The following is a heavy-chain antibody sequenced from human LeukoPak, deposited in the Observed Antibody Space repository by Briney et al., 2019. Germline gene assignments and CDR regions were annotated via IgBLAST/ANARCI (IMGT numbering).Heavy chain of an antibody. J-gene: IGHJ6*03. CDR1: GFTFGDYP. CDR2: MNPSGST. Sequence: GSLRLSCTASGFTFGDYPMTWVRQTPEKGLEWIGEMNPSGSTNYNPSLKSRVTISVDTSKNQFSLELSYVTAADTAVYYCARGRQDVTMIVVVMTAVSYYLDVWGKGTTVTVS. D-gene: IGHD3-22*01. CDR3: ARGRQDVTMIVVVMTAVSYYLDV. V-gene: IGHV4-34*01.